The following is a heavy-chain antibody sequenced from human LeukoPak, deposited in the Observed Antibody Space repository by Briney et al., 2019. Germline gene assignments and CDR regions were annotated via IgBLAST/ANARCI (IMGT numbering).Heavy chain of an antibody. CDR3: ARGIVGALDAFDI. Sequence: GGSLRLSCAASDFSFSNYGMHWVRQAPGKGLEWVAVILYDGNNKHYAESVKGRFTISRDNSNNMLYLQMNSLRPEDTAVYYCARGIVGALDAFDIWGQGTMVTVSS. J-gene: IGHJ3*02. V-gene: IGHV3-30*03. D-gene: IGHD1-26*01. CDR1: DFSFSNYG. CDR2: ILYDGNNK.